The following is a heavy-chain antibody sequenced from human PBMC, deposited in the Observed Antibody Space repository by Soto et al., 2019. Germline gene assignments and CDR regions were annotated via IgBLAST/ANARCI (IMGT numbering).Heavy chain of an antibody. V-gene: IGHV3-74*01. CDR2: IKSDGSWA. J-gene: IGHJ4*02. CDR1: GFTFSSYW. CDR3: VRGEGASYDVNGYLGRH. Sequence: EVQLVESGGGLVQPGGSLRLSCTASGFTFSSYWMHWVRQAPGKGLEWVSRIKSDGSWALYADSMEGRLTISRDNAKNTLYRQMNRLRAADTAVYYCVRGEGASYDVNGYLGRHWGQGTLVTVSS. D-gene: IGHD3-16*01.